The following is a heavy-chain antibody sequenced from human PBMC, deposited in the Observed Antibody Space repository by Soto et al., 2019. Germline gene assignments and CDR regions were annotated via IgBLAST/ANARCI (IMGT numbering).Heavy chain of an antibody. J-gene: IGHJ5*02. CDR1: GGTISSGGYS. V-gene: IGHV4-30-2*01. CDR2: IYHSGST. Sequence: SEPLCLTSVVSGGTISSGGYSWSWIRQPPGKGLEWIGYIYHSGSTYYNPSLKSRVTISVDRSKNQFSLKLSSVTAADTAVYYCVRVPGPWGQGTLVTVSS. CDR3: VRVPGP.